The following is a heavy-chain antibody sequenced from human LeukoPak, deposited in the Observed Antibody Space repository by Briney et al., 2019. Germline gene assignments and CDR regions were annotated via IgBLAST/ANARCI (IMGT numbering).Heavy chain of an antibody. Sequence: ASVKVSCKASGYTFTGYYMHWVRQAPGQGLEWMGWINPNSGGTNYAQKFQGRVTMTRDTSISTAYMELSSLRSEDTAVYYCARDISRIAVAAHPFDYWGQGTLVTVSS. CDR3: ARDISRIAVAAHPFDY. J-gene: IGHJ4*02. CDR2: INPNSGGT. CDR1: GYTFTGYY. D-gene: IGHD6-19*01. V-gene: IGHV1-2*02.